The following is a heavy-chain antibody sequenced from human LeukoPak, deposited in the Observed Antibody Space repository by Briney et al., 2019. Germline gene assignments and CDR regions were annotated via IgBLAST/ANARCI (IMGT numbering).Heavy chain of an antibody. CDR1: GGSISSYY. J-gene: IGHJ3*02. D-gene: IGHD1-26*01. CDR3: ARENSGSYYRQPQKNAFDI. CDR2: IYTSGST. V-gene: IGHV4-4*07. Sequence: SETLSLTCTVSGGSISSYYWSWIRQPAGKGLEWIGRIYTSGSTNYNPSLKSRVPMSVDTSKNQFSLKLSPVTAADTAVYYCARENSGSYYRQPQKNAFDIWGQGTMVTVSS.